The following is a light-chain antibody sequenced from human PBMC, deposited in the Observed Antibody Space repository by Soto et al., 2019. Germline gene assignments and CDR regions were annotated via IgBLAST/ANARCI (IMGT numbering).Light chain of an antibody. CDR1: QSISSN. CDR2: GAS. Sequence: EIVMTQSPGTLSVSPGERATLSCRASQSISSNLAWYHQKPGQAPRLLIYGASTRATGIPARFSGSGSGTEFTLTISSLQSEDFAVYYCQQYNNWPQTFGQGTKLEIK. V-gene: IGKV3-15*01. CDR3: QQYNNWPQT. J-gene: IGKJ2*01.